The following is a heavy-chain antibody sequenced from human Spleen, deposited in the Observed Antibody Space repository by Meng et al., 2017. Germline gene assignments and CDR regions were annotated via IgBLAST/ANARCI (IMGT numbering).Heavy chain of an antibody. V-gene: IGHV4-59*01. D-gene: IGHD4-23*01. CDR3: ARLHGGNSVPWFGP. CDR2: IYDSGNT. CDR1: GDSISSYY. J-gene: IGHJ5*02. Sequence: SETLSLTCSVSGDSISSYYWSWIRQPPGTGLEWIGFIYDSGNTNYNPSLKSRVTISVDTSKNHFSLRLSSVTAADTAVYYCARLHGGNSVPWFGPWGQGTLVTVSS.